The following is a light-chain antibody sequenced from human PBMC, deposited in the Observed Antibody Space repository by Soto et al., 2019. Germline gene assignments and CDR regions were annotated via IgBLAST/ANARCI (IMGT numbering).Light chain of an antibody. Sequence: ETLMTQSPATLSASPGERVTLSCRASQNINFNLARYQQKPGQAPRVLIYGASSRASGIPDRFSGSGSGTDFTLTISRLEHDDFAFYYCQQYHNWPPLTFGGGTRVEIK. CDR1: QNINFN. CDR2: GAS. J-gene: IGKJ4*01. V-gene: IGKV3D-15*01. CDR3: QQYHNWPPLT.